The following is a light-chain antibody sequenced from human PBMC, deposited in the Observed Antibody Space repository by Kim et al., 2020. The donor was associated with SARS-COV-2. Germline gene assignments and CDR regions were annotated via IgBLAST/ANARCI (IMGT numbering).Light chain of an antibody. CDR2: SDS. Sequence: QSVLTQPPSASGAPGQRVTISCSGGSSNIGTNIVSWYHHLPGTAPKLLIYSDSHRPSGVPDRFSGSKSGTSASLAISGLQFDDEADYYCTTWDDSLNGWVFGGGTQLTVL. V-gene: IGLV1-44*01. CDR3: TTWDDSLNGWV. J-gene: IGLJ3*02. CDR1: SSNIGTNI.